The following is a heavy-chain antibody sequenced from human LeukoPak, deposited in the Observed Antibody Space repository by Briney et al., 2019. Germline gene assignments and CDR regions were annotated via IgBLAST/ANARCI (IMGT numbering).Heavy chain of an antibody. V-gene: IGHV1-2*02. CDR3: ARGRYYYDSSGKDAFDI. CDR2: INPNSGGT. J-gene: IGHJ3*02. Sequence: ASVKVSCKASGYTFTGYYMHWVRQAPGQGLEWMGWINPNSGGTNYAQKFQGRVTMTRDTSISTAYMELSRLRSDDTAVYYCARGRYYYDSSGKDAFDIWGQGTMVTVSS. CDR1: GYTFTGYY. D-gene: IGHD3-22*01.